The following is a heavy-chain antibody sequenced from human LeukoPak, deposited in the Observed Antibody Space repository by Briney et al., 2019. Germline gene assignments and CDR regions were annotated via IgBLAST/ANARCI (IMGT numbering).Heavy chain of an antibody. D-gene: IGHD3-10*01. V-gene: IGHV3-7*01. CDR3: AADLVMVRGARNWFDP. CDR1: GFTFSSYG. CDR2: IKQDGSEK. Sequence: GSLRLSCAASGFTFSSYGVHWVRQAPGKGLEWVANIKQDGSEKYYVDSVKGRFTISRDNSKNTLYLQMNSLRAEDTAVYYCAADLVMVRGARNWFDPWGQGTLVTVSS. J-gene: IGHJ5*02.